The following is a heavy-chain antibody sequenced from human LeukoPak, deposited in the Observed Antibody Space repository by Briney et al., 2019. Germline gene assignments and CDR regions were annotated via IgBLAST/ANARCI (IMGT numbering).Heavy chain of an antibody. V-gene: IGHV6-1*01. Sequence: SQTLSLTCAISGDSVSSNSAAWSWIRQSPSRGLEWLGRTYHSSRWYTDYAVSVKSRITINADTSKNQFSLQLNSVTPEDTAVYYCVREVGSCSGTSCYRGFDYWGQGTLVTVSS. CDR2: TYHSSRWYT. D-gene: IGHD2-2*01. J-gene: IGHJ4*02. CDR3: VREVGSCSGTSCYRGFDY. CDR1: GDSVSSNSAA.